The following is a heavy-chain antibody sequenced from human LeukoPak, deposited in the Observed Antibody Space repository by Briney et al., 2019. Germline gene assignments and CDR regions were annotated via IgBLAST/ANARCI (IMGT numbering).Heavy chain of an antibody. V-gene: IGHV3-72*01. CDR3: GDLGSAGTDH. D-gene: IGHD3-10*01. CDR1: GFTFSPHY. J-gene: IGHJ4*02. CDR2: IRNKANGYTT. Sequence: GGSLRLSCAASGFTFSPHYMDWVRQSPGQGLEWVGLIRNKANGYTTIYAASVKGRFTISRDDSKNSVYLQMDSLKTEDTAVYSCGDLGSAGTDHLGQGTLVTVSS.